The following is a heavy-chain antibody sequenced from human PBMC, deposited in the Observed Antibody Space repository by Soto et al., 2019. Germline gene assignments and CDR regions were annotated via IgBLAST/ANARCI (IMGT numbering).Heavy chain of an antibody. Sequence: QVQLQQWGAGLLKPSETLSLTCGVYGGSFSGYYWNWIRQPPGKGLEWIGEINPGGGTNYNPSLKSQVTIPADPSRNQFPRKRSAGTPGDAVVYAWARVGASRGQRDLDSWGQGPLVPSPS. J-gene: IGHJ5*02. D-gene: IGHD3-16*01. CDR3: ARVGASRGQRDLDS. CDR2: INPGGGT. V-gene: IGHV4-34*01. CDR1: GGSFSGYY.